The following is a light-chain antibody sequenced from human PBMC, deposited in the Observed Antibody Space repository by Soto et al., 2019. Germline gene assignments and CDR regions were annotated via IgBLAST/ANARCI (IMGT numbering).Light chain of an antibody. J-gene: IGKJ1*01. CDR2: GAS. CDR1: QSVSSSY. Sequence: ESVLTQSPGTLSLSPGERATLFCRASQSVSSSYLAWYQQKPGQAPRLLIYGASSRATGIPDRFSGSGSGTDFTLPISRLEPEDFAVYYCQHYGSSSWTFGQGAKVEIK. CDR3: QHYGSSSWT. V-gene: IGKV3-20*01.